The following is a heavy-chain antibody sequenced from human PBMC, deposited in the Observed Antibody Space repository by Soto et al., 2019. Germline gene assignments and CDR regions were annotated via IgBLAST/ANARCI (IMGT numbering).Heavy chain of an antibody. J-gene: IGHJ4*02. V-gene: IGHV3-23*01. CDR2: ISGSGGRT. CDR1: GFTFNNYV. CDR3: VKGNGMEWFLSPIAH. Sequence: EVQLLDSGGDLVQPGGSLRLSCAASGFTFNNYVMSWVRQAPGKGLEWVSAISGSGGRTYTADAVKGRSTDSKDKSNDTLYVQMDGLRAGDTGVNYCVKGNGMEWFLSPIAHWGQGTLVTVSS. D-gene: IGHD3-3*01.